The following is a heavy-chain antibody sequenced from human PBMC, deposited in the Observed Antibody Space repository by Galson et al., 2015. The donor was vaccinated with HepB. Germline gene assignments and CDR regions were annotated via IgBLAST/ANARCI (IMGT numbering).Heavy chain of an antibody. V-gene: IGHV4-39*07. CDR3: VRLTTMMVVIWRYFDY. J-gene: IGHJ4*02. D-gene: IGHD3-22*01. CDR1: GDSISSNTHH. CDR2: VYYSGST. Sequence: ETLSLTCIVSGDSISSNTHHWGWIRQPPGKGLEWIGGVYYSGSTFYNPSLKSRVTISLDTSKNQFSLKLSSVAAADTAVYYCVRLTTMMVVIWRYFDYWGQGTLVTVSS.